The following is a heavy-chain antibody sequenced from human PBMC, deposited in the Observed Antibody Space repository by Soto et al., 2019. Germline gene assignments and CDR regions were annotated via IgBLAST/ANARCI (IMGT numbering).Heavy chain of an antibody. V-gene: IGHV4-31*03. CDR3: ARDRGPNYDYVWGSYRHYYYYGMDV. J-gene: IGHJ6*02. CDR2: IYYSGST. CDR1: GGSISSGGYY. D-gene: IGHD3-16*02. Sequence: TLSLTCTVSGGSISSGGYYWSSIRQHPGKGLEWIGYIYYSGSTYYNPSLKSRVTISVDTSKNQFSLKLSSVTAADTAVYYCARDRGPNYDYVWGSYRHYYYYGMDVWGQGTTVTVSS.